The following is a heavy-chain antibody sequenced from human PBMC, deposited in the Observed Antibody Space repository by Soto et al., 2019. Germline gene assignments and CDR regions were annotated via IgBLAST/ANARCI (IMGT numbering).Heavy chain of an antibody. CDR2: IFYSGST. D-gene: IGHD2-15*01. CDR3: ARQCRGVTCHWFVP. J-gene: IGHJ5*02. CDR1: SGSISSTIYS. Sequence: QLQLQESGPGLVKPSETLSLTCTVSSGSISSTIYSWDWIRQPPGKGLEWIGRIFYSGSTYYNPSLKGRVTISVDTSKNQFSLTLTSVTAAATAVYYCARQCRGVTCHWFVPWGQGTLVTVSS. V-gene: IGHV4-39*01.